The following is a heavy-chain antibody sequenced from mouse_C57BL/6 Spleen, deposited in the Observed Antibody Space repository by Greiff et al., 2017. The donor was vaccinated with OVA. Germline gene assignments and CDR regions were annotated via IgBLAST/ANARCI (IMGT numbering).Heavy chain of an antibody. CDR2: IDPSSGST. CDR1: GYTFTSYW. J-gene: IGHJ2*01. Sequence: VQLQQPGAELVKPGASVKLSCKASGYTFTSYWMHWVKQRPGRGLEWIGRIDPSSGSTKYNEKFKSKATMTVDKPSSTAVRLLSSLTSEDAAVYYCAGYPDGYFDYWGQGTTLTGSS. D-gene: IGHD2-3*01. V-gene: IGHV1-72*01. CDR3: AGYPDGYFDY.